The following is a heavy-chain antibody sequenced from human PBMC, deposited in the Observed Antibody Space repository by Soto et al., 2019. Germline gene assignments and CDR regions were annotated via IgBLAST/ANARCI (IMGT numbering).Heavy chain of an antibody. CDR3: ARGPPGYCSGGSCYGMDV. J-gene: IGHJ6*02. CDR1: GGTFSSYT. Sequence: SVKVSCKASGGTFSSYTISWVRQAPGQGLEWMGRIIPILGIANYAQKFQGRVTITADKSTSTAYMELSSLRSEDTAVYYCARGPPGYCSGGSCYGMDVWGQGTTVTVSS. CDR2: IIPILGIA. D-gene: IGHD2-15*01. V-gene: IGHV1-69*02.